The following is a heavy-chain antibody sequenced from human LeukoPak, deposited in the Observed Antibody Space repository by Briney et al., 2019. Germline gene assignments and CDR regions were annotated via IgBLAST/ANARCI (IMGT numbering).Heavy chain of an antibody. CDR3: ASKGGTTTSGKNAFDI. CDR2: ISYDGSNK. Sequence: GRSLRLSCAASGFTFSSYGMYWVRQAPGKGLEWVAVISYDGSNKYYADSVKGRFTISRDNSKNTLYLQMNSLRAEDTAVYYCASKGGTTTSGKNAFDIWGQGTMVTVSS. CDR1: GFTFSSYG. D-gene: IGHD1-14*01. V-gene: IGHV3-30*03. J-gene: IGHJ3*02.